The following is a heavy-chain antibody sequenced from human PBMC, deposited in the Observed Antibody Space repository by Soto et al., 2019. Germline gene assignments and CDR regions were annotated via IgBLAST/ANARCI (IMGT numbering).Heavy chain of an antibody. J-gene: IGHJ6*02. CDR1: GFTFSSYA. Sequence: GGSLRLSCAASGFTFSSYAMHWVRQAPGKGLEWVAVISYDGSNKYYADSVKGRFTISRDNSKNTLYLQMNSLRAEDTAVYYCARVVTRGPETPWNYYYYYGMDVWGQGTTVTVSS. CDR2: ISYDGSNK. V-gene: IGHV3-30-3*01. CDR3: ARVVTRGPETPWNYYYYYGMDV. D-gene: IGHD3-16*02.